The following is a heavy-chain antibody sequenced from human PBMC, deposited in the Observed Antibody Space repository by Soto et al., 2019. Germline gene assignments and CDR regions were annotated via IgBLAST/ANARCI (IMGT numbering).Heavy chain of an antibody. CDR1: GGTFSSYA. D-gene: IGHD1-26*01. J-gene: IGHJ5*01. CDR3: ARVLVGATFFDS. Sequence: QVQLVQSGAEVKKPGSSVKVSCKASGGTFSSYAISWFRQAPVQGLEWMGGIIPIFGTANYAQKFQGRVTITADESTSTAYMELSSLRSEDTAVYYCARVLVGATFFDSWGQGTLVTVSS. CDR2: IIPIFGTA. V-gene: IGHV1-69*01.